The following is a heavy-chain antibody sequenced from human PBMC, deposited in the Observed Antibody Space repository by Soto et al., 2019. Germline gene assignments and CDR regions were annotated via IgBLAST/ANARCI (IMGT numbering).Heavy chain of an antibody. Sequence: SVKVSCKASGGTLSSYAISWVRQAPGQGLEWMGGIIPIFGTANYAQKFQGRVTITADESTSTAYMELSSLRSEDTAVYYCASGGRGYYDSSGDWGQGTMVTVSS. J-gene: IGHJ3*01. CDR3: ASGGRGYYDSSGD. V-gene: IGHV1-69*13. D-gene: IGHD3-22*01. CDR2: IIPIFGTA. CDR1: GGTLSSYA.